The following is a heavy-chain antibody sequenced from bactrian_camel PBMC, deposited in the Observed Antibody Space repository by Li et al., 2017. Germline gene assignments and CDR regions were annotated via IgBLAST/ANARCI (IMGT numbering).Heavy chain of an antibody. D-gene: IGHD4*01. CDR3: AADGGLLAKMCGQ. Sequence: VQLVESGGGLVQPGGSLRLSCAASGFTFSSYGMTWVRRAPGKGFEWVSTINAAGSSTYYADSVKGRFTISHDAAKNALYLQMDNLQPEDTARYYCAADGGLLAKMCGQWGQGTQVTVS. CDR1: GFTFSSYG. V-gene: IGHV3S31*01. J-gene: IGHJ4*01. CDR2: INAAGSST.